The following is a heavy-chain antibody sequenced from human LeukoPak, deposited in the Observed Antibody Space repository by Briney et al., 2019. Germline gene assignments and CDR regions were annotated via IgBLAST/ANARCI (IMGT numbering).Heavy chain of an antibody. CDR3: AKDLYDSSGYYYRSPPDY. Sequence: GGSLRLSCAVSGFTFSSYGMHWVRQAPGKGLEWVAVISYDGSNKYYADSVKARFTISRDNSKNTLYLQMNSLRAEATAVYYCAKDLYDSSGYYYRSPPDYWGQGTLVTVSS. CDR2: ISYDGSNK. CDR1: GFTFSSYG. D-gene: IGHD3-22*01. V-gene: IGHV3-30*18. J-gene: IGHJ4*02.